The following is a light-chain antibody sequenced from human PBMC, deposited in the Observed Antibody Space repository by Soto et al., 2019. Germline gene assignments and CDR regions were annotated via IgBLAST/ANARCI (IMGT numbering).Light chain of an antibody. J-gene: IGKJ2*01. CDR1: QSISTW. V-gene: IGKV1-5*01. CDR3: QQYNYYRYS. Sequence: DIQMTQSPSTLSASVGDRVTITCRASQSISTWLAWYQQQPGKAPKLLIYDASRLDSGVPSRFSGSGSGTEFTLTISSLQPDASATYYCQQYNYYRYSCGQGTKLEI. CDR2: DAS.